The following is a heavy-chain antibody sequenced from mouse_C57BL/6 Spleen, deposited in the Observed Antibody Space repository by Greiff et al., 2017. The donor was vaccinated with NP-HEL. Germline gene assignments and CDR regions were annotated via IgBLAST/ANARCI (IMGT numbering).Heavy chain of an antibody. CDR2: IYPSDSET. V-gene: IGHV1-61*01. CDR1: GYTFTSYW. D-gene: IGHD2-4*01. CDR3: ARSRVYDYDHYYAMDY. J-gene: IGHJ4*01. Sequence: QVQLQQPGAELVRPGSSVKLSCKASGYTFTSYWMDWVKQRPGQGLEWIGNIYPSDSETHYNQKFKDKATLTVDKSSSTAYMQLSSLTSEDSAVYYCARSRVYDYDHYYAMDYWGQGTSVTVSS.